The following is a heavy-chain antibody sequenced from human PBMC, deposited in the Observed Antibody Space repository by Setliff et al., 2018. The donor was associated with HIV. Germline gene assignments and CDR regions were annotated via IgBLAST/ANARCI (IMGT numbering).Heavy chain of an antibody. Sequence: HPGGSLRLSCVGSGFTFSSYAMSWVRQAPGKGLEWVSAISGSGSSTHYADSVKGRFTIPRDNSKTRLNLQMNSLRAEDTAVYYCAREGFLDAFDIWGQGTMVTVSS. CDR1: GFTFSSYA. CDR2: ISGSGSST. CDR3: AREGFLDAFDI. J-gene: IGHJ3*02. V-gene: IGHV3-23*01. D-gene: IGHD3-10*01.